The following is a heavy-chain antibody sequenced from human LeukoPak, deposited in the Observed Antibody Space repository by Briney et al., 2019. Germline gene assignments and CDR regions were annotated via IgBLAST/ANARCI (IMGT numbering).Heavy chain of an antibody. J-gene: IGHJ4*02. CDR1: GYTFTSYY. Sequence: ASVKVSCKAAGYTFTSYYMHWVRQAPGQGLEWMGIINPSGGSTSYAQKFQGRVTMTRDMSTSTVYMELSSLRSEETAVYYCARDATANLMPYYFDYWGQGTLVTVSS. CDR2: INPSGGST. V-gene: IGHV1-46*01. D-gene: IGHD2-21*02. CDR3: ARDATANLMPYYFDY.